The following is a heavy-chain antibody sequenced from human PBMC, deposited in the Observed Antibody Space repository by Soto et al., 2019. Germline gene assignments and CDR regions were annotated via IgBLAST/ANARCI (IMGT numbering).Heavy chain of an antibody. Sequence: QTGGSLRLSCAASGFTFSSYGMHWVRQAPGKGLEWVAVISYDGSNKYYADSVKGRFTISRDNSKNTLYLQMNSLRAEDTAVYYCAKDAPYDSSGRLDYWGQGTLVTVSS. D-gene: IGHD3-22*01. V-gene: IGHV3-30*18. J-gene: IGHJ4*02. CDR3: AKDAPYDSSGRLDY. CDR2: ISYDGSNK. CDR1: GFTFSSYG.